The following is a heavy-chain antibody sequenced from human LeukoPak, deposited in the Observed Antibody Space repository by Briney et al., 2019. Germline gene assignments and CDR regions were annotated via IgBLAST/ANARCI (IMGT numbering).Heavy chain of an antibody. CDR1: GYSFTSYW. CDR2: IYPGDSDT. V-gene: IGHV5-51*01. CDR3: ARGADIVVVAFDY. D-gene: IGHD2-15*01. Sequence: GESLQISCKGSGYSFTSYWIGWVRQMPGKGLEWMGIIYPGDSDTRYSPSFQGQVTISADKSISTAYLQWSSLKASDTAMYYCARGADIVVVAFDYWGQGTLVTVSS. J-gene: IGHJ4*02.